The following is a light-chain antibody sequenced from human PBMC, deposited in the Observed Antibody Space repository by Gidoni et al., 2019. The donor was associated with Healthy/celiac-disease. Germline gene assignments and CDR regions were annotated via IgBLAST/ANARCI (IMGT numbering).Light chain of an antibody. V-gene: IGKV1-39*01. CDR1: QSISSY. J-gene: IGKJ1*01. CDR3: QQSYSTPRT. CDR2: AAS. Sequence: DIQMTQSPSSLSASVGDRVTITCRASQSISSYLNWYQQKPGKAPKLLLYAASSLQSGVPSSFSGSGSGTDFTRTISSLQPEDFATYYCQQSYSTPRTFGQGTKVEIK.